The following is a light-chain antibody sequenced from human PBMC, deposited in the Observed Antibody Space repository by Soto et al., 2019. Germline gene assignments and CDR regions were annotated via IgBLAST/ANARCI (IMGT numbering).Light chain of an antibody. CDR2: GAS. J-gene: IGKJ1*01. CDR1: QSVSSSY. V-gene: IGKV3-20*01. Sequence: EIVLTQSPGTLSLSPGDRATLSCRASQSVSSSYLSWYQHKPGQAPRLLIYGASNRATGIPDRFSGSGSGTDFTLTISRLEPEDLAVYYCQQYIFHGGTFGQGTKVDIK. CDR3: QQYIFHGGT.